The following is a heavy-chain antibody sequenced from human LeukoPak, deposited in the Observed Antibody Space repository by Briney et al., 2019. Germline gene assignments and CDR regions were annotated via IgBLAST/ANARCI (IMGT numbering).Heavy chain of an antibody. J-gene: IGHJ3*02. CDR2: IYYSGST. CDR1: GGSISSSSYY. V-gene: IGHV4-39*01. Sequence: PSETLSPTCTVSGGSISSSSYYWGWIRQPPGKGLEWIGSIYYSGSTYYNPSLKSRVTISVDTSKNQFSLKLSSVTAADTAVYYCARFGLDYYGSGSYYDDAFDIWGQGTMVTVPS. CDR3: ARFGLDYYGSGSYYDDAFDI. D-gene: IGHD3-10*01.